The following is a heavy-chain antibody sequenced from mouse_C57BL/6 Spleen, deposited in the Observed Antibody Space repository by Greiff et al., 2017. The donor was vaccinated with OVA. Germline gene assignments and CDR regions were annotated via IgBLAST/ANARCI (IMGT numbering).Heavy chain of an antibody. D-gene: IGHD3-1*01. J-gene: IGHJ4*01. V-gene: IGHV1-42*01. Sequence: VQLQQSGPELVKPGASVKISCKASGYSFTGYYMNWVKQSPEKSLEWIGEINPSTGGTTYNQKFKAKATLTVDKSSSTAYMQLKSLTSEDSAVYYCARWGYYYAMVYWGQGTSVTVSS. CDR2: INPSTGGT. CDR3: ARWGYYYAMVY. CDR1: GYSFTGYY.